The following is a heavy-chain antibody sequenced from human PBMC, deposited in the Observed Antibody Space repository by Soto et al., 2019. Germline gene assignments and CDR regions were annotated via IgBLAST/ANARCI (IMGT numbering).Heavy chain of an antibody. D-gene: IGHD3-10*01. CDR1: GFTFSSYA. V-gene: IGHV3-23*01. CDR2: ISGSGSTI. CDR3: ARDRGGYGPPDV. Sequence: GGSLRLSCAASGFTFSSYAVSWVRQAPGKGPEWISSISGSGSTIYYADSVKGRFTISRDNAKNSLYLQMNSLRVEDTAVYYCARDRGGYGPPDVWGQGTTVTVSS. J-gene: IGHJ6*02.